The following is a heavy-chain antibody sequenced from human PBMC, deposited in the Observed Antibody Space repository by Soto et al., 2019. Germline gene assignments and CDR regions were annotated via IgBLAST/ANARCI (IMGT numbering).Heavy chain of an antibody. Sequence: GGSLRLSCAASGFTFSSYGMHWVRQAPGKGLEWVAVIWYDGSNKYYADSVKGRFTISRDNSKNTLYLQMNSLRAEDTAVYYCAREGVVVTAPTFNYFDYWGQGTLVTVSS. D-gene: IGHD2-21*02. CDR3: AREGVVVTAPTFNYFDY. V-gene: IGHV3-33*01. CDR1: GFTFSSYG. CDR2: IWYDGSNK. J-gene: IGHJ4*02.